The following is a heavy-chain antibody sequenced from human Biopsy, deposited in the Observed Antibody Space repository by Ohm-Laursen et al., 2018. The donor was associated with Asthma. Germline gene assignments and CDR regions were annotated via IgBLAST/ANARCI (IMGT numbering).Heavy chain of an antibody. Sequence: SLRLSCAASGFMFSSFGMHWVRQAPGKGLEWVAVISYDGNHKFYEDSVKGRFTISRDNSKNTLYLQTNSLRTEDTAVYYCAKRRGYSGHDNDYWGQGTLVTVSS. D-gene: IGHD5-12*01. J-gene: IGHJ4*02. CDR1: GFMFSSFG. CDR2: ISYDGNHK. CDR3: AKRRGYSGHDNDY. V-gene: IGHV3-30*18.